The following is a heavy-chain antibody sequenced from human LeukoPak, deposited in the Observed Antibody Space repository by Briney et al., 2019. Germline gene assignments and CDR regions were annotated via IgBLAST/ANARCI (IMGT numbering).Heavy chain of an antibody. Sequence: GGSLRLSCAASGFTFSSYEMNWVRQAPGKGLEWVSYISSSGSTIYYADSVKGRFTISRDNAKNSLYLQMNSLRAEDTAVYYCAREGALTVTKDAFDIWGQGTMVTVSS. D-gene: IGHD4-17*01. CDR2: ISSSGSTI. CDR1: GFTFSSYE. CDR3: AREGALTVTKDAFDI. J-gene: IGHJ3*02. V-gene: IGHV3-48*03.